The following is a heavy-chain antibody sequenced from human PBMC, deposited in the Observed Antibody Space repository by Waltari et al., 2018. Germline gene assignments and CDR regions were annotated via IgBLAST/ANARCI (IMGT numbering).Heavy chain of an antibody. Sequence: EVQLVQSGAEVKKPGATVAISCQASGYTFTDYYMHRVQQAPGKGLEWMGRVDPEDGETIYAEKFQGRVTITADTSTDTAYMELSSLRSEDTAVYYCATNSIVGATRNFDYWGQGTLVTVSS. J-gene: IGHJ4*02. V-gene: IGHV1-69-2*01. D-gene: IGHD1-26*01. CDR2: VDPEDGET. CDR3: ATNSIVGATRNFDY. CDR1: GYTFTDYY.